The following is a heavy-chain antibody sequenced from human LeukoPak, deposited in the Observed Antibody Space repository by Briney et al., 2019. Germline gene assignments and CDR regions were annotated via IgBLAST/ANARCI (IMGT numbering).Heavy chain of an antibody. CDR2: IIPILGIA. V-gene: IGHV1-69*04. CDR3: ASGQQLVNNWFDP. Sequence: GSSVKVSCKGSGGTFSSYAISWVRQAPGQGLEWMGRIIPILGIANYAQKFQGRVTITADKSTSTAYMELSSLRSEDTAVYYCASGQQLVNNWFDPWGQGTLVTVSS. J-gene: IGHJ5*02. CDR1: GGTFSSYA. D-gene: IGHD6-13*01.